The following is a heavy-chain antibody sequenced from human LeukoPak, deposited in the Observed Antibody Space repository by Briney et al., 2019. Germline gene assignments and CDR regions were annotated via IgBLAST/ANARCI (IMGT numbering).Heavy chain of an antibody. CDR1: GGTFSSYA. CDR2: IIPIFGTA. J-gene: IGHJ1*01. Sequence: ASVKVSCKASGGTFSSYAISWVRQAPGQGLEWMGGIIPIFGTANYAQKFQGRVTITTDESTSTAYMELSSLRSEDTAVYYCASGVLMVYAIRYFQHWGQGTLVTVSS. D-gene: IGHD2-8*01. CDR3: ASGVLMVYAIRYFQH. V-gene: IGHV1-69*05.